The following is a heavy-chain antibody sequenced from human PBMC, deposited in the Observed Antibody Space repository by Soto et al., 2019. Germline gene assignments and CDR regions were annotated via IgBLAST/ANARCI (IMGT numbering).Heavy chain of an antibody. D-gene: IGHD6-25*01. CDR3: ARDQLSSGLYVWFDP. CDR1: GGSISSYY. V-gene: IGHV4-59*01. CDR2: IYYDGST. J-gene: IGHJ5*02. Sequence: PSETLSLTCTVSGGSISSYYWIWIRQPPGKGLEWIGYIYYDGSTSYNPSLRSRVTISVDTSKNQFSLILSSVTSADTAVYYCARDQLSSGLYVWFDPWGQGTLVTVS.